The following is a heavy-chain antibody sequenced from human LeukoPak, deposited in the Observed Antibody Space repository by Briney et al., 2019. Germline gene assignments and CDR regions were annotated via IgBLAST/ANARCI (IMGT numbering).Heavy chain of an antibody. CDR1: GFTFSSYS. D-gene: IGHD2-21*02. CDR3: AKEPPYCGGDCYFLLDY. CDR2: ISGGGGT. J-gene: IGHJ4*02. Sequence: GGSLRLSCAASGFTFSSYSMSWVRQAPGKGLEWVSGISGGGGTYYADSVKGRFTISRDNSKNTLYLQVNSLRAEDTGVYYCAKEPPYCGGDCYFLLDYWCQGTLVTVSS. V-gene: IGHV3-23*01.